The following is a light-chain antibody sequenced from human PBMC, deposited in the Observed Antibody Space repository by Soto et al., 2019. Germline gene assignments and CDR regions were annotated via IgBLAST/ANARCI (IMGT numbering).Light chain of an antibody. CDR3: HQYSPSVSWS. V-gene: IGKV3-20*01. CDR2: GAS. CDR1: QSIASSY. Sequence: EIVLTQSPGTLSLSPGERATLSCKTSQSIASSYLAWYQQKPGQPPKLLIFGASSRATGISDRFSGSGSGTDFILTISSLDPEDFAVYYCHQYSPSVSWSFGQGTKVEIK. J-gene: IGKJ1*01.